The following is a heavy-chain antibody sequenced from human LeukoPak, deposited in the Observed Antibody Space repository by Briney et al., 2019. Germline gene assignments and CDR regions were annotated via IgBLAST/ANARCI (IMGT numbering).Heavy chain of an antibody. V-gene: IGHV4-34*01. Sequence: SETLSLTCAVYGGSFSGYYWSWIRQPPGKGLEWIGEINHSGSTNYNPSLKSRVTISVDTSKNQFSLKLSSVTAADTAVYYCARRGPLLWFGESYYFDYWGQGTLVTVSP. J-gene: IGHJ4*02. CDR1: GGSFSGYY. CDR3: ARRGPLLWFGESYYFDY. CDR2: INHSGST. D-gene: IGHD3-10*01.